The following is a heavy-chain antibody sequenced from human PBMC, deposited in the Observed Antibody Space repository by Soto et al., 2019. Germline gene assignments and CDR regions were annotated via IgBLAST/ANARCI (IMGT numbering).Heavy chain of an antibody. Sequence: EVRLVETGGGLIQPGGSLRLSCAVSGFSVSDNYMYWVRQAPGKGLEWVSLIYSVGTARYADSGRGRFTISRDKSKNTLYLQMNSLREEDTAVYHCARKTDSGGDGGFWGQGTLVTVSS. V-gene: IGHV3-53*02. CDR3: ARKTDSGGDGGF. D-gene: IGHD2-21*01. J-gene: IGHJ4*02. CDR1: GFSVSDNY. CDR2: IYSVGTA.